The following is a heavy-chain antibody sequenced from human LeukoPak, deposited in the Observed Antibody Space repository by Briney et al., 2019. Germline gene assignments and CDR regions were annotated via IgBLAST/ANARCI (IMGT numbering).Heavy chain of an antibody. Sequence: ASVKVSCKASGNTFTGYYMHWVRQAPGQGLEWMGWISAYNGNTNHAQKLQGRVTMTTDTSTSTAYMELRSLRSDDTAVYYCARAHDYGDYTYFDYWGQGTLVTVSS. CDR3: ARAHDYGDYTYFDY. CDR2: ISAYNGNT. V-gene: IGHV1-18*04. D-gene: IGHD4-17*01. CDR1: GNTFTGYY. J-gene: IGHJ4*02.